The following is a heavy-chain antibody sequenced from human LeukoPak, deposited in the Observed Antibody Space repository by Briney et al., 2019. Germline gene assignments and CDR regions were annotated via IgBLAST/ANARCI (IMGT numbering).Heavy chain of an antibody. CDR3: ARGTVTTGYYYYYMDV. D-gene: IGHD4-11*01. V-gene: IGHV3-11*01. CDR1: RFSFSDYY. Sequence: PGGSLRLSCAASRFSFSDYYMSWIRQAPGKGLEWISYISSSGSTIYYAESVKGRFTISRDNAKNTLYLQMNSLRAEDTAVYYCARGTVTTGYYYYYMDVWGKGTTVTVSS. CDR2: ISSSGSTI. J-gene: IGHJ6*03.